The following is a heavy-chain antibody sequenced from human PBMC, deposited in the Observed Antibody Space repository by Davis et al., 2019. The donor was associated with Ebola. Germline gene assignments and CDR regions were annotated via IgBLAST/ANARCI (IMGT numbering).Heavy chain of an antibody. CDR1: GGSISSGDYY. CDR2: IYYSGST. D-gene: IGHD5-24*01. J-gene: IGHJ6*02. CDR3: ARGGRDGYNYYYYYYGMDV. Sequence: MPSETLSLTCTVSGGSISSGDYYWSWIRQPPGKGLEWIGYIYYSGSTNYNPSLKSRVTISVDTSKNQFSLKLSSVTAADTAVYYCARGGRDGYNYYYYYYGMDVWGQGTTVTVSS. V-gene: IGHV4-61*08.